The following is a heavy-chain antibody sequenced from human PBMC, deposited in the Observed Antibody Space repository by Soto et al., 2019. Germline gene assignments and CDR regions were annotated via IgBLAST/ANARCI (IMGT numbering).Heavy chain of an antibody. Sequence: ETLSLTCAVSGGSISSGGCSWSWVRQAPGKGLEWVSAISGSGDSIYYADSVKGRFTISRDNSQNTLYLQMNSLRAEDTAVYYCAKRALGFSYYFDYWGQGTLVTVSS. V-gene: IGHV3-23*01. J-gene: IGHJ4*02. D-gene: IGHD3-16*01. CDR3: AKRALGFSYYFDY. CDR1: GGSISSGGCS. CDR2: ISGSGDSI.